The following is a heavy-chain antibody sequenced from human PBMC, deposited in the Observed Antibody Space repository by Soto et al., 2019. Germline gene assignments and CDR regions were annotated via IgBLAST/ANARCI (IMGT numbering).Heavy chain of an antibody. V-gene: IGHV3-33*01. J-gene: IGHJ4*02. Sequence: PGGSLRLSXAASGFTFSSYAMHWVRQAPGKGLEWVAFIWYDGSNKYYADSVKGRFTISRDNSKNTLYLQMNSLSAEDTAVYYCARGDYGDYWGQGTLVTVSP. D-gene: IGHD4-17*01. CDR3: ARGDYGDY. CDR1: GFTFSSYA. CDR2: IWYDGSNK.